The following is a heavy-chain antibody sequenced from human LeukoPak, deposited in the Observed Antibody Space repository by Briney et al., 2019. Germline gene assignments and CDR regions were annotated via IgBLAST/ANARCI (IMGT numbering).Heavy chain of an antibody. Sequence: GGSLRLSCAASGFTFSSYEMNWVRQAPGKGLEWVLYISSSGSTIYYADSVKGRFTISRDNAKNSLYLQMNSLRAEDTAVYYCARDLWFGDSAFDYWGQGTLVTVSS. D-gene: IGHD3-10*01. J-gene: IGHJ4*02. CDR2: ISSSGSTI. V-gene: IGHV3-48*03. CDR1: GFTFSSYE. CDR3: ARDLWFGDSAFDY.